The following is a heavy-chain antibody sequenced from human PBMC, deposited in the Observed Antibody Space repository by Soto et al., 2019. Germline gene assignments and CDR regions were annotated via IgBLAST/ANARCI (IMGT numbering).Heavy chain of an antibody. V-gene: IGHV4-61*03. CDR2: IFYNGGT. CDR1: GDSGKKGFYY. D-gene: IGHD2-2*01. CDR3: ERGDHGTRRVQFNP. Sequence: ETLSLTCTVSGDSGKKGFYYWSWIRQPPGKGLEWIGFIFYNGGTSYNPSLGSRVTISADTSKTLFSLNLNFVTAADTAVYYWERGDHGTRRVQFNPWGQGT. J-gene: IGHJ5*02.